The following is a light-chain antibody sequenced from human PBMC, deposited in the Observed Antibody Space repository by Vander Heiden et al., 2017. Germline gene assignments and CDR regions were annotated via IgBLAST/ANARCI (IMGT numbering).Light chain of an antibody. CDR1: QSVSSN. V-gene: IGKV3-15*01. CDR3: QPYHHGQPLT. CDR2: GAS. Sequence: DIVMPQPPSTLSVYPGARAALSCRASQSVSSNRAWYQQTPGQAPSLLIYGASTRATGIPARFRGSGSGTEFTLTISRLQSEDFAVYYCQPYHHGQPLTFGGGPKVXIK. J-gene: IGKJ4*02.